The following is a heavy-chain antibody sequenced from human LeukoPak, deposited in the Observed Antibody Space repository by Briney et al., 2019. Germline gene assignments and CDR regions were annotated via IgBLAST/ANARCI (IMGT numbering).Heavy chain of an antibody. CDR1: GFTFGSHA. J-gene: IGHJ6*02. V-gene: IGHV3-23*01. CDR2: IFGSGGSP. D-gene: IGHD5-12*01. Sequence: GGSLRLSCEASGFTFGSHAMYWVRQAPGKGLEWVAGIFGSGGSPHYADSVKGRFTISRDNSKNTLYLQMNSLRAEDTAVYYCARDKSGYDSGNYYYYGMDVWGQGTTVTVSS. CDR3: ARDKSGYDSGNYYYYGMDV.